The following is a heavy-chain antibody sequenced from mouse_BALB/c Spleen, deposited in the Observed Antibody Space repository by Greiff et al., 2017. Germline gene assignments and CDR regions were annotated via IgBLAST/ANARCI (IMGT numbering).Heavy chain of an antibody. Sequence: EVQLVESGGGLVKPGGSLKLSCAASGFTFSSYAMSWVRQTPEKRLEWVASISSGGSTYYPDSVKGRFTISRDNARNILYLQMSSLRSEDTAMYYCARGSGSLHYWWFDVWGAGTTVTVSS. J-gene: IGHJ1*01. D-gene: IGHD1-1*01. V-gene: IGHV5-6-5*01. CDR1: GFTFSSYA. CDR2: ISSGGST. CDR3: ARGSGSLHYWWFDV.